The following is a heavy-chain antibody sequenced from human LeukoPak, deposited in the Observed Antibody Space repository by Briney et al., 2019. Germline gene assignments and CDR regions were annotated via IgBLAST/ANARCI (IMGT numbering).Heavy chain of an antibody. J-gene: IGHJ3*02. Sequence: PGGSLRLSCAASGFTFSGYAMSWVRQAPGKGLEWVSALSDSGGSTYYADSVKGRFTISRDNSKNTLYLQMNSLRAEDTALYYCAREMATITYAFDIWGQGTMVTVSS. CDR3: AREMATITYAFDI. CDR1: GFTFSGYA. V-gene: IGHV3-23*01. D-gene: IGHD5-24*01. CDR2: LSDSGGST.